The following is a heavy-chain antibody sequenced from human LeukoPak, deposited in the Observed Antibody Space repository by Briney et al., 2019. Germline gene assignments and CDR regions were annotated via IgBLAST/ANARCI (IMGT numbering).Heavy chain of an antibody. J-gene: IGHJ4*02. Sequence: PGGSLRLSCAASGFTFSSYAMTWVRQAPGKGLEWVSSISGSGGSTYYADSVKGRFTISRDNSKNTLYLQMNSLRAEDTAVYYCANSGGLQSSFDYWGQGTLVTVSS. D-gene: IGHD4-11*01. CDR1: GFTFSSYA. CDR3: ANSGGLQSSFDY. CDR2: ISGSGGST. V-gene: IGHV3-23*01.